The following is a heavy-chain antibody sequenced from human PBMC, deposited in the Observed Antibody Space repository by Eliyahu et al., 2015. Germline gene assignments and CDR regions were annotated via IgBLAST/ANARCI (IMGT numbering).Heavy chain of an antibody. CDR1: GFTFSSYS. Sequence: EVQLVESGGGXVKPGGSLRLSXXAXGFTFSSYSMNWVRQXPGKGLEWVSXISSSSSYIYYADSVKGRFTISRDNAKNSLYLQMNSLRAEDTAVYYCAREDYHLYYYGMDVWGQGTTVTVSS. CDR2: ISSSSSYI. D-gene: IGHD4-11*01. J-gene: IGHJ6*02. CDR3: AREDYHLYYYGMDV. V-gene: IGHV3-21*01.